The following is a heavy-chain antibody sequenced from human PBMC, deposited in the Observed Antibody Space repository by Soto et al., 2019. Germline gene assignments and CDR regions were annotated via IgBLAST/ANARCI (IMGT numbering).Heavy chain of an antibody. J-gene: IGHJ4*02. Sequence: SVKVSCKASGGTFGSHGIAWVRQAPGQGLEWMGGFIAMLGTPTYAKKVQGRATITADESLTSSYLELRSLRSEDTAVYFCARARYSSSWSRQPFDYWGQGTLVTVSS. V-gene: IGHV1-69*13. CDR1: GGTFGSHG. D-gene: IGHD6-13*01. CDR2: FIAMLGTP. CDR3: ARARYSSSWSRQPFDY.